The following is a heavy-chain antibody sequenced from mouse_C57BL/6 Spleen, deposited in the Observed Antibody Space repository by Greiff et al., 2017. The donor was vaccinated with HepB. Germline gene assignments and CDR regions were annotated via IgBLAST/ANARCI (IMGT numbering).Heavy chain of an antibody. D-gene: IGHD1-3*01. J-gene: IGHJ4*01. Sequence: VKLVESGAELVKPGASVKISCKASGYAFSSYWMNWVKQRPGKGLEWIGQIYPGDGDTNYNGKFKGKATLTADKSSSTAYMQLSSLTSEDSAVYFCARWGYSPKGHYYAMDYWGQGTSVTVSS. CDR1: GYAFSSYW. CDR3: ARWGYSPKGHYYAMDY. CDR2: IYPGDGDT. V-gene: IGHV1-80*01.